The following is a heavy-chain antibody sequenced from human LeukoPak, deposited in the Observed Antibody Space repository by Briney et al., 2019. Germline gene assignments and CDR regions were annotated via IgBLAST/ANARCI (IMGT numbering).Heavy chain of an antibody. Sequence: GGSLRLSCAASGFTFSSYWMSWVRQAPGKGLEWVANIKQDGSEKYYVDSVKGRFTISRDNAKNSLYLQMNTLRAEDTAVYYCTRVPFRSYFDYWGQGTLVTVSS. CDR2: IKQDGSEK. D-gene: IGHD3-10*01. J-gene: IGHJ4*02. V-gene: IGHV3-7*03. CDR3: TRVPFRSYFDY. CDR1: GFTFSSYW.